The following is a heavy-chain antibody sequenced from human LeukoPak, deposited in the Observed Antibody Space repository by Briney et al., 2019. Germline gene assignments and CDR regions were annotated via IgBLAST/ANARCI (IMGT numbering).Heavy chain of an antibody. J-gene: IGHJ4*02. CDR2: SSDTT. Sequence: GGSLRLSCAASGFTFSSYAMSWVRQAPRKGLEWVLTSSDTTYYTDSVRGRFTISRDTSKNTLYLQMNSLGAADTAVYYCARSRGPGNHFFDYWGQGALVTVSS. D-gene: IGHD4-23*01. CDR1: GFTFSSYA. CDR3: ARSRGPGNHFFDY. V-gene: IGHV3-23*01.